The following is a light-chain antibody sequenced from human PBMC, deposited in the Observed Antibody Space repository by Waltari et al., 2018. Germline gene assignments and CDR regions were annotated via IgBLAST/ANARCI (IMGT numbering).Light chain of an antibody. Sequence: EIVFTQSPGLLSLSPGERATLSCRASQSVSRSLAWYQQRPGQAPRLLISGASSRATGIPDRFSGSGSGTDFSLTISRVEPEDFAVYYCQHYVRLPATFGQGTKVEIK. CDR2: GAS. CDR1: QSVSRS. CDR3: QHYVRLPAT. V-gene: IGKV3-20*01. J-gene: IGKJ1*01.